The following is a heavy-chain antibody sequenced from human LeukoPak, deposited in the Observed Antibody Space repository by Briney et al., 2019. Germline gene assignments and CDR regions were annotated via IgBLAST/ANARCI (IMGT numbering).Heavy chain of an antibody. D-gene: IGHD6-19*01. V-gene: IGHV3-64*01. J-gene: IGHJ4*02. CDR3: ARVGSGWYIDY. CDR2: ISSNGGST. Sequence: GGSLRLSCAASGFTFSSYAMHWVRQAPGQGLEYVSAISSNGGSTYYANSVKGRFTICRDNSKNTLYLQMGSLRAEDMAVYYCARVGSGWYIDYWGQGTLVTVSS. CDR1: GFTFSSYA.